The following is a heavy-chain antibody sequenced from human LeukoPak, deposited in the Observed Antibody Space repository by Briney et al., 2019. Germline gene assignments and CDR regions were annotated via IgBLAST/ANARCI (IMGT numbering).Heavy chain of an antibody. CDR3: ARDGGDILTGYYIVDY. CDR1: GYTFTSYG. Sequence: ASVTVSCTASGYTFTSYGISWVRQAPGQGLEWMGWISAYNGNTKYAQKLQGRVTMTTDTSTSTAYMEPRSLRSDDTAVYYCARDGGDILTGYYIVDYGGQGTLATVSP. D-gene: IGHD3-9*01. J-gene: IGHJ4*02. V-gene: IGHV1-18*01. CDR2: ISAYNGNT.